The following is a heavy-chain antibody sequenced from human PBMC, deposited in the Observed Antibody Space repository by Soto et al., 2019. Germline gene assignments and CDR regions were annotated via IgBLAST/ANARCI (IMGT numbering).Heavy chain of an antibody. D-gene: IGHD2-15*01. CDR1: GFTFSRYG. V-gene: IGHV3-33*01. CDR2: IWHDGRQK. Sequence: QVQLVESGGGVVQPGRSLRLSCAASGFTFSRYGMHWVRQAPGKGLEWVAVIWHDGRQKNYADSVKGRFTISREDADDTLYLRMNRLRAEDTAVYYCARDPESCSGGSCVAFDLWGQGTMVTVSS. CDR3: ARDPESCSGGSCVAFDL. J-gene: IGHJ3*01.